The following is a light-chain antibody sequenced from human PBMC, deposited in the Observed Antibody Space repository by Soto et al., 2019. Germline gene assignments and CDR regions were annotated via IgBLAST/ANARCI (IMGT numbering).Light chain of an antibody. CDR3: QQYNSYWT. Sequence: DIQMTQSPSTLSASVGDRVTITCRASQSISSWLAWYQQKPGKAPKLLIYKAFSLESGVPSRFSGSGSGTEFTLTISSLQPYDFATYYCQQYNSYWTFGQGTKVEIK. J-gene: IGKJ1*01. CDR1: QSISSW. V-gene: IGKV1-5*03. CDR2: KAF.